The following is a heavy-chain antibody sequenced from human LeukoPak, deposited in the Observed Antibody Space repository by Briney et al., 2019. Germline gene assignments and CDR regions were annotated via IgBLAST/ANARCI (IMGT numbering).Heavy chain of an antibody. Sequence: GGSLRLSCAASGFTFSSYGIHWVRQAPGKGLEWVAFIRFDGNDKYYADSVKGRFTISRDNSKNTLYLQMNGLRAEDTAVYYCAKELVSRSSLSFDYWGQGTRVTVSS. CDR2: IRFDGNDK. CDR3: AKELVSRSSLSFDY. V-gene: IGHV3-30*02. D-gene: IGHD2-2*01. CDR1: GFTFSSYG. J-gene: IGHJ4*02.